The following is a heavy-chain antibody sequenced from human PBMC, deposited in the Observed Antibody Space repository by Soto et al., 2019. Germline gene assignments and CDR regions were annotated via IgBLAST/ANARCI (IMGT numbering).Heavy chain of an antibody. Sequence: QVQLVQSGAEVRKPGSSVKVSCKASGGTFSRHGISWVRQAPGQGLEWMGGIIPIFGTANHAQKFQGRVTITGDKSTSIAYMELNSLRSEDTAVYYCAGVWGDDNNDYYYAYWGQGTLVIVSS. CDR1: GGTFSRHG. V-gene: IGHV1-69*06. D-gene: IGHD3-22*01. CDR2: IIPIFGTA. J-gene: IGHJ4*02. CDR3: AGVWGDDNNDYYYAY.